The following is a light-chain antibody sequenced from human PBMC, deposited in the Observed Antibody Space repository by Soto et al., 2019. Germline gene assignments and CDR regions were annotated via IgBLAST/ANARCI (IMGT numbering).Light chain of an antibody. CDR2: DAF. CDR1: QSVSSSY. J-gene: IGKJ2*01. Sequence: EIVLTQSPGTLSPGERATLSCRASQSVSSSYLAWYQQKPGQAPRLLIYDAFNGATGIPDRFSGSGSGTDFTLTISRLEPEDFAVYYCQHYGSSLYTFGQGTKLE. CDR3: QHYGSSLYT. V-gene: IGKV3-20*01.